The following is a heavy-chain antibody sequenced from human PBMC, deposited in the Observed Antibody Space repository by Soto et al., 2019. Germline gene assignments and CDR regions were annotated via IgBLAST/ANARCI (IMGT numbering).Heavy chain of an antibody. CDR3: ATGPLPPGTYYYYYCMDV. CDR2: FDPEDGET. CDR1: GYTLTELS. J-gene: IGHJ6*02. D-gene: IGHD2-2*01. V-gene: IGHV1-24*01. Sequence: ASVKVSCKVSGYTLTELSMHWVRQAPGKGLEWMGGFDPEDGETIYAQKFQGRVTMTEDTSTDTAYMELSSLRSEDTAVYYCATGPLPPGTYYYYYCMDVWGQGTTVTVSS.